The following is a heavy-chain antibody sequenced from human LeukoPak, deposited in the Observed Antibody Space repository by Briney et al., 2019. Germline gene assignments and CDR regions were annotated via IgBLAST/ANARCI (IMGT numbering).Heavy chain of an antibody. J-gene: IGHJ4*02. V-gene: IGHV3-23*01. CDR1: GFTFSIHA. Sequence: GGSLRLSCAASGFTFSIHAMGWVRQAPGKGLEWVSSITGSGGSTYYGDSVKGRFTIARDNSRDTLYLQMNSLRAEDTAVYYCAKAIRFTYSSGNQDYWGQGTLVTVSS. D-gene: IGHD6-19*01. CDR2: ITGSGGST. CDR3: AKAIRFTYSSGNQDY.